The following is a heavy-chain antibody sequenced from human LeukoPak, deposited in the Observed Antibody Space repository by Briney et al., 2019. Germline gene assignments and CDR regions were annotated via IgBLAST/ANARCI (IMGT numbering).Heavy chain of an antibody. D-gene: IGHD4-17*01. J-gene: IGHJ4*02. CDR1: GGSISSYY. Sequence: SETLSLTCTVSGGSISSYYWSWIRQPPGKGLEWIGYIYYSGSTNYNPSLKSRVTISVDTSKNQFSLKLSSVTAADTAVYYCARLPLYGDSFDYWGQGTLVTVSS. V-gene: IGHV4-59*08. CDR3: ARLPLYGDSFDY. CDR2: IYYSGST.